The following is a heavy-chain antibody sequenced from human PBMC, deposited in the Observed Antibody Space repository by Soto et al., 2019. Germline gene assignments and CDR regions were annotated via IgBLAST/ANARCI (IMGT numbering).Heavy chain of an antibody. CDR3: ARGRPDAVTIFGVVIIGYYDMDV. V-gene: IGHV1-3*01. D-gene: IGHD3-3*01. CDR2: INAGNGNT. J-gene: IGHJ6*02. CDR1: GYTFTSYA. Sequence: ASVKVSCKASGYTFTSYAMHWVRQAPGQRLEWMGWINAGNGNTKYSQKFQGRVTVTRDPSTSTVYMELSSLTSEDTAVYYCARGRPDAVTIFGVVIIGYYDMDVWGQGTTVTVSS.